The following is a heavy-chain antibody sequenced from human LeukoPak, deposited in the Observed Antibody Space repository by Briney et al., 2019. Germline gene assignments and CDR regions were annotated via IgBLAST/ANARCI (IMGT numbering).Heavy chain of an antibody. CDR1: GGSFSGYY. J-gene: IGHJ2*01. CDR3: ARHRDFDL. V-gene: IGHV4-59*08. Sequence: SETLSLTCAVYGGSFSGYYWSWIRQPPGKGLEWIGYIYYSGSTNYNPSLKSRVTISVDTSKNQFSLKLSSVTAADTAVYYCARHRDFDLWGRGTLVTVSS. D-gene: IGHD5-24*01. CDR2: IYYSGST.